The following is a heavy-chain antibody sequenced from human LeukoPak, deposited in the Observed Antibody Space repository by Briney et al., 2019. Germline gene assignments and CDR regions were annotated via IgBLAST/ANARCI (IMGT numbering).Heavy chain of an antibody. CDR3: ARDNWYDSSGYYFNADY. CDR1: GYTFTGYY. J-gene: IGHJ4*02. CDR2: INPSGGST. D-gene: IGHD3-22*01. V-gene: IGHV1-46*01. Sequence: ASVKVSCKASGYTFTGYYMHWVRQAPGQGLEWMGWINPSGGSTSYAQKFQGRVTMTRGTSTSTVYMELSSLRSEDTAVYYCARDNWYDSSGYYFNADYWGQGTLVTVSS.